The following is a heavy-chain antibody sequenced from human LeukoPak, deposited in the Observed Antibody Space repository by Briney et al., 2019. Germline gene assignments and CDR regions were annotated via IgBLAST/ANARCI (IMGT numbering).Heavy chain of an antibody. CDR2: INSDGSST. CDR1: GFTFSSYW. Sequence: GGSLRLSCAASGFTFSSYWMHWVRQAPGKGLVWVSRINSDGSSTSYADSVKGRFTISRDNAKNTLYLQMNSLRAEDTAVYYCARRRPYGDYGVYYFDCWGQGTLVTVSS. J-gene: IGHJ4*02. CDR3: ARRRPYGDYGVYYFDC. V-gene: IGHV3-74*01. D-gene: IGHD4-17*01.